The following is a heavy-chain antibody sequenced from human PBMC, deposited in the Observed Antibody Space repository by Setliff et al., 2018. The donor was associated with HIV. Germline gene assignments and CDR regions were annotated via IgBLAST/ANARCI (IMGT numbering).Heavy chain of an antibody. V-gene: IGHV4-39*01. CDR1: GASIRTGSYY. Sequence: PSETLSLTCTVSGASIRTGSYYWGWIRQPPGKGLEWIGTIYYSGTTYYNPSVKSRVTISVDTPKNQFSLNLTSVTATDTAVYYCASRPYSYDYSGRVFDFWGQGALVTVSS. CDR2: IYYSGTT. D-gene: IGHD3-22*01. CDR3: ASRPYSYDYSGRVFDF. J-gene: IGHJ4*02.